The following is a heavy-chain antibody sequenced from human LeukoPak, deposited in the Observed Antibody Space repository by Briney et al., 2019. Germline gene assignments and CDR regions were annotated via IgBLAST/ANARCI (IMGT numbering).Heavy chain of an antibody. Sequence: GGSLRLSCAASGXTFTTYWMAWVRQAPGKGQEWVANIKQDGSEKYYVDSVKGRFTISRDNAENSLYLQMNSLRAEDTAVYYCARDSDGVLDYWGQGTLVTVSS. V-gene: IGHV3-7*04. D-gene: IGHD3-10*01. CDR3: ARDSDGVLDY. J-gene: IGHJ4*02. CDR2: IKQDGSEK. CDR1: GXTFTTYW.